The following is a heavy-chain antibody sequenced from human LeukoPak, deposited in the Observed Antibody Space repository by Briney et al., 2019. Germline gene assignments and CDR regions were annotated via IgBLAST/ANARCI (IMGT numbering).Heavy chain of an antibody. CDR1: GFTFDDYT. CDR2: ISWNGGST. J-gene: IGHJ4*02. Sequence: PGGSLRLSCAASGFTFDDYTMHWVRQAPGKGLEWVSLISWNGGSTDYADSVKGRFTISRDNSKTSLYLQMNSLRTEDTALYYSVKEEILSGYSPPFYSSGQRTPVTVSS. CDR3: VKEEILSGYSPPFYS. D-gene: IGHD3-9*01. V-gene: IGHV3-43*01.